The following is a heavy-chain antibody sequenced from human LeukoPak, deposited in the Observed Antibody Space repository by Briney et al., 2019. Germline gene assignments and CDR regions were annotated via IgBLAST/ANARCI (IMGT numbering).Heavy chain of an antibody. CDR1: GFTFGSYG. D-gene: IGHD6-19*01. CDR2: ISYDGSNK. Sequence: PGGSLRLSCAASGFTFGSYGMHWVRQAPGKGLEWVAVISYDGSNKYYADSVKGRFTISRDNSKNTLYLQMNSLRAEDTAVYYCAKTVSGSRDYGMDVWGKGTTVTVSS. CDR3: AKTVSGSRDYGMDV. V-gene: IGHV3-30*18. J-gene: IGHJ6*04.